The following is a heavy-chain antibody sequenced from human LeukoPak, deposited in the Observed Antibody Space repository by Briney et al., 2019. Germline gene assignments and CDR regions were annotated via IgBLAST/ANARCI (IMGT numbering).Heavy chain of an antibody. V-gene: IGHV1-69*17. J-gene: IGHJ4*02. CDR3: ARGIAVSGSPGFDY. D-gene: IGHD6-19*01. CDR2: IIPSGGIA. CDR1: GGTFSSYA. Sequence: GASVTVSCKASGGTFSSYAMSWVRQAPGQGLEWMGGIIPSGGIANYAHKFHGRVTITADKSTSTAYMELSSLRSEDTAVYYCARGIAVSGSPGFDYWGQGTLVTVSS.